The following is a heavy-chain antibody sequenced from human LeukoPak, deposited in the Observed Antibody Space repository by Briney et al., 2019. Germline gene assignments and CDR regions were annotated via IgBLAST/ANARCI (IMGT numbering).Heavy chain of an antibody. D-gene: IGHD3-22*01. Sequence: GASLRLSCAASGFTFSSYAMSWVREAPGKGLEWVSANTSSGGSTYYADSVKGRITISRDNSKNTLYLQMNSLRAEDTAVYYCANMYYYDSSGYYYGGYYFDYWGQGTLVTVSS. CDR2: NTSSGGST. CDR1: GFTFSSYA. J-gene: IGHJ4*02. V-gene: IGHV3-23*01. CDR3: ANMYYYDSSGYYYGGYYFDY.